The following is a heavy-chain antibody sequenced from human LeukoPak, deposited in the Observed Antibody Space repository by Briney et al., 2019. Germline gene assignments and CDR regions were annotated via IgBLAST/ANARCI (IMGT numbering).Heavy chain of an antibody. CDR3: ARVQSYSYDPTFFDY. J-gene: IGHJ4*02. CDR1: GGSFSGYY. Sequence: PSETLSLTCAVSGGSFSGYYWTWIRQPPGKGLEWIGEINHSGSTNYNPSLKSRVTISVDTSKNQFSLKLSSVTAADTAVYYCARVQSYSYDPTFFDYWGQGTLVTVSS. D-gene: IGHD5-18*01. V-gene: IGHV4-34*01. CDR2: INHSGST.